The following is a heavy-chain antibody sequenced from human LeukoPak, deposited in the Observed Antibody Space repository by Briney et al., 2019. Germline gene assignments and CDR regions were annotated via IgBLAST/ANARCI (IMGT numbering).Heavy chain of an antibody. CDR2: ISYDGSNK. D-gene: IGHD2-2*01. Sequence: PGGSLRLSCAASGFTFSSYAMHWVRQAPGKGLEWVAVISYDGSNKYYADSVKGRFTISRDNSKNTLYLQMNSLRAEDTAVYYCARALVVPAFDIWGQGTIVTVSS. CDR1: GFTFSSYA. V-gene: IGHV3-30-3*01. CDR3: ARALVVPAFDI. J-gene: IGHJ3*02.